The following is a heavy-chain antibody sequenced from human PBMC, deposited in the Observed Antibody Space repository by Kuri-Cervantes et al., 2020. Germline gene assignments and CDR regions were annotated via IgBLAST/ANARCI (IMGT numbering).Heavy chain of an antibody. CDR3: ARVGRHYDILTGLLEAFDI. Sequence: ASVKVSCKASGGTFSSYAISWVRQATGQGLEWMGWMNPNSGNTGYAQKFQGRVTMTRNTSISTAYMELSSLRSEDTAVYYCARVGRHYDILTGLLEAFDIWGQGTMVTVSS. D-gene: IGHD3-9*01. J-gene: IGHJ3*02. CDR2: MNPNSGNT. CDR1: GGTFSSYA. V-gene: IGHV1-8*02.